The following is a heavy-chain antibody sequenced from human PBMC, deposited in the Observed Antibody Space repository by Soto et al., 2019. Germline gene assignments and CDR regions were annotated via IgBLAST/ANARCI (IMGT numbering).Heavy chain of an antibody. V-gene: IGHV4-30-4*01. CDR3: AREDLITMVNWFDP. Sequence: SETLSLTCTVSGGSISSGDYYWSWIRQPPGKGLEWIGYIYYSGSTYYNPSLKSRVTISVDTSKNQFSLKLSSVTAADTAVYYCAREDLITMVNWFDPWGQGTLVTVYS. J-gene: IGHJ5*02. D-gene: IGHD3-10*01. CDR2: IYYSGST. CDR1: GGSISSGDYY.